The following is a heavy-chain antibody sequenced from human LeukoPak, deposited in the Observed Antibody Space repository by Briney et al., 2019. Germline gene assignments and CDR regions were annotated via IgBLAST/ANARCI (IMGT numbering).Heavy chain of an antibody. V-gene: IGHV3-48*03. D-gene: IGHD3-10*01. Sequence: SGGSLRLSCAASGFTFSSYEMNWVRRAPGKGLEWVSYISSSGSTIYYADSVKGRFTISRDNAKNSQYLQMNSLRDEDTAVYYCARDMGAFDIWGQGTMVTVSS. CDR2: ISSSGSTI. J-gene: IGHJ3*02. CDR3: ARDMGAFDI. CDR1: GFTFSSYE.